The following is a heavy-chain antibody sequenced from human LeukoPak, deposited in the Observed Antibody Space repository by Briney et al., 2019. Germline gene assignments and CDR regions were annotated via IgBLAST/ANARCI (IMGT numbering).Heavy chain of an antibody. Sequence: GGSLRLSCAASGFTFSSYSMNWVRQAPGKGLEWVSAISGSGGSTYYADSVKGRFTVSRDNSKNTLYLQMSSLRAEDTAVYYCAALKVTAKDYWGQGTLVTVSS. V-gene: IGHV3-23*01. CDR3: AALKVTAKDY. CDR1: GFTFSSYS. D-gene: IGHD2-21*02. J-gene: IGHJ4*02. CDR2: ISGSGGST.